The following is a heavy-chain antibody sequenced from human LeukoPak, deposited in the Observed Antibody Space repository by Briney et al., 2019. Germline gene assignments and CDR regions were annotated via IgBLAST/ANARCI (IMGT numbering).Heavy chain of an antibody. CDR2: ISSSSSYI. J-gene: IGHJ3*02. CDR1: GFTFSRYS. CDR3: AKTTVDTAHDAFDI. V-gene: IGHV3-21*01. D-gene: IGHD5-18*01. Sequence: GSLRLSCAASGFTFSRYSMDWVRQAPGKGLEWVSCISSSSSYIYYADSVKGRFTISRDNAKHSLYLQMNSLRAEDTAVYYCAKTTVDTAHDAFDIWGQGTMVTVSS.